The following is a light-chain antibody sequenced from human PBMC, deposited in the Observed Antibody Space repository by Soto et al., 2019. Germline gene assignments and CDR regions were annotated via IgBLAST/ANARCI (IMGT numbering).Light chain of an antibody. J-gene: IGKJ4*01. V-gene: IGKV1-5*03. Sequence: DIQMTQSPSTLSASVGDRVTISCRASQTISTWLAWYQQKPGKAPNLLIYKASSLESGVPSRFSGSGSGTDFTLTISSLEPEDFAVYYCQQRSNWPLTFGGGTKVDIK. CDR1: QTISTW. CDR2: KAS. CDR3: QQRSNWPLT.